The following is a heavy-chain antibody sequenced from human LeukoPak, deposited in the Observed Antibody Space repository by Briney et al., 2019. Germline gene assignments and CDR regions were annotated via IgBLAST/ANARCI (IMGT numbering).Heavy chain of an antibody. D-gene: IGHD3-22*01. J-gene: IGHJ4*02. CDR1: GYTFTSYY. CDR2: INPSGGST. Sequence: GASVKVSCKASGYTFTSYYMHWVRQAPGQGLEWMGIINPSGGSTSYAQKFQGRVTITADESTSTAYMELSSLRSEDTAVYYCARDSIYYYDSSGYYSFDYWGQGTLVTVSS. V-gene: IGHV1-46*01. CDR3: ARDSIYYYDSSGYYSFDY.